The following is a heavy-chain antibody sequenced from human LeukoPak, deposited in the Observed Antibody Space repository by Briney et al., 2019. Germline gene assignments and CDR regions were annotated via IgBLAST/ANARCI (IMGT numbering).Heavy chain of an antibody. Sequence: GRSLRLSCAASGFTFDDYGMHGVRQPPGKGLEWVSGISWNSGNIGYADSVKGRFTISRDNAKNSLYLQMDILKPEDTAFYYCAKVDGYNSGWYDSWGQGTLVTVSS. V-gene: IGHV3-9*01. CDR3: AKVDGYNSGWYDS. D-gene: IGHD6-19*01. CDR1: GFTFDDYG. J-gene: IGHJ5*01. CDR2: ISWNSGNI.